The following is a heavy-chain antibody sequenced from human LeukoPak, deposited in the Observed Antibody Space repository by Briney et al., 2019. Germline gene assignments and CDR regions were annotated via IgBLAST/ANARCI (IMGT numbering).Heavy chain of an antibody. CDR2: IKQDGSEK. Sequence: GGSLRLSCAASGFNFSSYWMSWVGQAPGKGLEGVANIKQDGSEKYYVDLVKGRFTISRDNAKNSLYLQMNSLRAEDTAVYYCARSRAVAGRGCYFDYWGQGTLVTVSS. V-gene: IGHV3-7*05. CDR3: ARSRAVAGRGCYFDY. CDR1: GFNFSSYW. D-gene: IGHD6-19*01. J-gene: IGHJ4*02.